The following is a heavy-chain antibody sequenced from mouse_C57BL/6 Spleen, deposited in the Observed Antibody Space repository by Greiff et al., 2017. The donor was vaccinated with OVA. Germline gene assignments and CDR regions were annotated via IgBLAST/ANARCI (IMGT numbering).Heavy chain of an antibody. CDR2: IFPGSGST. CDR3: ARVDYGSSSLAMDY. Sequence: QVQLKESGPELVKPGASVKISCKASGYTFTDYYINWVKQRPGQGLEWIGWIFPGSGSTYYNEKFKGKATLTVDTSSSTAYMLLSSLTSEDSAVYFCARVDYGSSSLAMDYWGQGTSVTVSS. D-gene: IGHD1-1*01. J-gene: IGHJ4*01. CDR1: GYTFTDYY. V-gene: IGHV1-75*01.